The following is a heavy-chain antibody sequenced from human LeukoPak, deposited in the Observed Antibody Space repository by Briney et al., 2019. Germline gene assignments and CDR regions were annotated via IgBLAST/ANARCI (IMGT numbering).Heavy chain of an antibody. CDR3: ARFIGSGWYGNWFDP. D-gene: IGHD6-19*01. CDR1: GGSFNGFY. J-gene: IGHJ5*02. Sequence: SETLSLTCAVSGGSFNGFYWTWIRQSPEKGLEWIGEINHSGSYTSNPSLKSRVTISVDTSKNQFSLKLSSVTAADTAVYYCARFIGSGWYGNWFDPWGQGTLVTVSS. V-gene: IGHV4-34*01. CDR2: INHSGSY.